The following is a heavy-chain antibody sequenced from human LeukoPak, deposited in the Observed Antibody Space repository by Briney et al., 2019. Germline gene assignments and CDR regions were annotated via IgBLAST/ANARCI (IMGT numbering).Heavy chain of an antibody. V-gene: IGHV3-30*04. CDR2: ISYDGSTK. Sequence: GGSLRLSCAASGFTFSSYAMHWVRQAPGEGLEWVAIISYDGSTKYYAVSVKGRFTISRDNSKNTLYLQMSSLRTEDTAIYYCAKDVVPDSGWDLDYWGQGTLVTVSS. CDR1: GFTFSSYA. J-gene: IGHJ4*02. CDR3: AKDVVPDSGWDLDY. D-gene: IGHD6-19*01.